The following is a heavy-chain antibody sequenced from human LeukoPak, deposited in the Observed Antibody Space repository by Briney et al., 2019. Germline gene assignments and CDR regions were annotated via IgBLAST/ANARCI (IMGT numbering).Heavy chain of an antibody. Sequence: SETLSLTCAVYGGSFSGYYWSWIRQPPGKGLEWIGEINHSGSTNYNPSLKSRVTISVDTSKNQFSLKLSSVTAADTAVYYCARGRENLYIVATREEYYYGMDVWGQGTTVTVSS. D-gene: IGHD5-12*01. CDR1: GGSFSGYY. CDR2: INHSGST. J-gene: IGHJ6*02. V-gene: IGHV4-34*01. CDR3: ARGRENLYIVATREEYYYGMDV.